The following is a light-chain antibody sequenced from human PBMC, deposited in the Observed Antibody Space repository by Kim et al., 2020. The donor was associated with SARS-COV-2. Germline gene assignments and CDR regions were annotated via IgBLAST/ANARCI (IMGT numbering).Light chain of an antibody. V-gene: IGLV3-21*04. CDR1: NIGSKS. J-gene: IGLJ2*01. Sequence: PGKTARITCGGNNIGSKSVHWYQQKPGQATVLVIYYDSDRPSGIPERFSGSNSGNTATLAISRVEAGDEADYYCKVWDSSSDHVVFGGGTQLTVL. CDR3: KVWDSSSDHVV. CDR2: YDS.